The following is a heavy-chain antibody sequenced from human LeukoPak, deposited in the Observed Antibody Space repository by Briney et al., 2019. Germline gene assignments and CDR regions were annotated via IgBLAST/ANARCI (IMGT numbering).Heavy chain of an antibody. V-gene: IGHV3-30*02. D-gene: IGHD3-10*01. Sequence: GGSLRLSCAASGFTFSSYGMHWVRQAPGKGLEWVAFIRYDGSNKYYADSVKGRFTISRDNSKNTVYLQMNSLRAEDTAVYYCTRDQTRPPQGENWGQGTLVTVSS. CDR3: TRDQTRPPQGEN. J-gene: IGHJ4*02. CDR1: GFTFSSYG. CDR2: IRYDGSNK.